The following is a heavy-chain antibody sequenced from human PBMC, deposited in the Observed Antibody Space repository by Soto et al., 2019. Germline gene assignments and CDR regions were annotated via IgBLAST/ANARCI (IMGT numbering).Heavy chain of an antibody. D-gene: IGHD3-22*01. V-gene: IGHV1-46*01. J-gene: IGHJ4*02. CDR2: INPNGGGT. Sequence: ASVKVSCKASGYKFINHYIHWVRQAPGVGLEWMGMINPNGGGTDYAQKFQGRVTMTTDTYASTVHMKLSTLRSEDTAVYFCARDSSASASSYSYDFWGQGTLVTVSS. CDR3: ARDSSASASSYSYDF. CDR1: GYKFINHY.